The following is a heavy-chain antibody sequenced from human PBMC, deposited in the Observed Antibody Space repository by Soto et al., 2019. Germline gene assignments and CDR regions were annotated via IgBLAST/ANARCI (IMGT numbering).Heavy chain of an antibody. CDR1: GYTFASYA. Sequence: GASVKVSCKASGYTFASYAISWMRQAPGQGLEWMGWISAYNGNTTYAQKFQGRVTMTTDTSTSTAYMEMRSLRSDDTAVYYCATRSPAFDYWGQGTLVTVSS. V-gene: IGHV1-18*01. CDR2: ISAYNGNT. CDR3: ATRSPAFDY. J-gene: IGHJ4*02.